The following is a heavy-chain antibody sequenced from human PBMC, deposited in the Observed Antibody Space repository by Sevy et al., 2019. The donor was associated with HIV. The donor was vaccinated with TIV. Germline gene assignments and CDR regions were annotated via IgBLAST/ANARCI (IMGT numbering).Heavy chain of an antibody. V-gene: IGHV3-48*03. CDR1: GFTFSSYE. CDR2: ISSSGSTI. Sequence: GGCLRLSCAASGFTFSSYEMNWVRQAPGKGLEWVSYISSSGSTIYYADSVKGRFTISRDNAKNSLHLQMNSLRAEDTAVYYCASDLTIFGVVIFSAERMDVWGQGTTVTVSS. D-gene: IGHD3-3*01. J-gene: IGHJ6*02. CDR3: ASDLTIFGVVIFSAERMDV.